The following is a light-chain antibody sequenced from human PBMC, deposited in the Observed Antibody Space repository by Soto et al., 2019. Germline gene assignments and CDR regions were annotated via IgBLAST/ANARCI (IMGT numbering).Light chain of an antibody. CDR1: QGISSY. J-gene: IGKJ3*01. CDR2: AAS. Sequence: AIRMTQSPSSFSASTGDRVTITCRASQGISSYLAWYQQKPGKAPKLLMYAASTLQSGVPSRFSGSGSGTDFTLTISRLQSEDFAIYYCQQYHNWPFSFGPGTKVDIK. V-gene: IGKV1-8*01. CDR3: QQYHNWPFS.